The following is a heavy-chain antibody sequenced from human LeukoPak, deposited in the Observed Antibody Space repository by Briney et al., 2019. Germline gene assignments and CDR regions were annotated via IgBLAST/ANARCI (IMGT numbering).Heavy chain of an antibody. CDR3: ARDRTTIFGVVTTYFDY. CDR1: GFTFSSYS. V-gene: IGHV3-48*01. J-gene: IGHJ4*02. D-gene: IGHD3-3*01. CDR2: ISSSSSTI. Sequence: PGGSLRLSCAASGFTFSSYSMNWVRQAPGKGLEWVSYISSSSSTIYYADSVKGRFTISRDNAKNSLYLQMNSLRAEDTAVYYCARDRTTIFGVVTTYFDYWGQGTLVTVSS.